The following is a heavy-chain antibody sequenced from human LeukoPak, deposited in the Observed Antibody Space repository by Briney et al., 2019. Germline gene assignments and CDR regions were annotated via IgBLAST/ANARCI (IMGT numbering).Heavy chain of an antibody. CDR3: VKEVGAAVGRSSFDY. D-gene: IGHD6-13*01. J-gene: IGHJ4*02. V-gene: IGHV3-9*01. CDR1: GFTFDDYA. CDR2: ISWNSATI. Sequence: GGSLRPSCAASGFTFDDYAMHWVRQTPGKGLEWVSHISWNSATIEYADSVKGRFTISRDNAKNSLYLQMNSLRAEDTALYYCVKEVGAAVGRSSFDYWGQGTLVTVSS.